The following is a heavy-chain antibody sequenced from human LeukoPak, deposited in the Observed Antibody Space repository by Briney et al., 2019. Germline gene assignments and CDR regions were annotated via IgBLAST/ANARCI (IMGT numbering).Heavy chain of an antibody. CDR2: IWYDGSNK. Sequence: GGSLRLSCVASGFTFSSYGMHWVRQAPGKGLEWVAVIWYDGSNKYYADSVKGRFTISRDNSKNTLYLQMNSLRAEDTAVYYCAGFSSTTDAFDIWGQGTMVTVSS. D-gene: IGHD2-2*01. J-gene: IGHJ3*02. V-gene: IGHV3-33*01. CDR1: GFTFSSYG. CDR3: AGFSSTTDAFDI.